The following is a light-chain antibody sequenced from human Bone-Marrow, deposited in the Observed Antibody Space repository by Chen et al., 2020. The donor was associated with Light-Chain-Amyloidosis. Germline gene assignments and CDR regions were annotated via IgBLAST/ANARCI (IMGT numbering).Light chain of an antibody. J-gene: IGKJ2*01. CDR2: LGS. V-gene: IGKV2-28*01. CDR3: MQGLQIPFA. Sequence: DIVMTHAPLSRPVTPGQQASISCRSSQSLLHRSGYNYVHWYLQMSGHAPQILIYLGSNLAAGVPDKFTGSGSGTYFTLKIIIVEAEDVGVYHCMQGLQIPFAFGQGTKLEIK. CDR1: QSLLHRSGYNY.